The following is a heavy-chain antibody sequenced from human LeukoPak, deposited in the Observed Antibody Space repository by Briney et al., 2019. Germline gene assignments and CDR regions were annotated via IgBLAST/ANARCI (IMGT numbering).Heavy chain of an antibody. J-gene: IGHJ5*02. CDR3: ARDTGTIFGVVRNWFDP. CDR1: GYTFTSYD. Sequence: ASVKVSCKASGYTFTSYDINGVRQATGQGLEWMGWMYPNSGNTGYAQKFQGRVTMTRNTSISTAYMELSSLRSEDTAVYYCARDTGTIFGVVRNWFDPWGQGTLVTVSS. D-gene: IGHD3-3*01. CDR2: MYPNSGNT. V-gene: IGHV1-8*01.